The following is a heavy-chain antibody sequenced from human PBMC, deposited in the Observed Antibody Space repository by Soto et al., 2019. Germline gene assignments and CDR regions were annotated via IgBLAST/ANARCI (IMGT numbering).Heavy chain of an antibody. CDR1: GGSISSSSYY. Sequence: KSSETLSLTCTVSGGSISSSSYYWGWIRQPPGKGLEWIGSIYYSGSTYYNPSLKSRVTISVDTSKNQFSLKLSSVTAADTAVYYCARRASDYGDYASDYWGQGTLVTVSS. CDR2: IYYSGST. V-gene: IGHV4-39*01. J-gene: IGHJ4*02. CDR3: ARRASDYGDYASDY. D-gene: IGHD4-17*01.